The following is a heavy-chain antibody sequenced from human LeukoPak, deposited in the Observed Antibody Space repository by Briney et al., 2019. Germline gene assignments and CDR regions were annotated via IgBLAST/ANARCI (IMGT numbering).Heavy chain of an antibody. D-gene: IGHD3-9*01. CDR1: GYTFTSYG. CDR2: ISAYNGNT. CDR3: ARDAARRVRYFDWLLYRIDAFDI. V-gene: IGHV1-18*01. Sequence: ASVKVSCKASGYTFTSYGISWVRQAPGQGLEWMGWISAYNGNTNYAQKLQGRVTMTTDTSTSTAYMELRSLRSDDTAVYYCARDAARRVRYFDWLLYRIDAFDIWGQGTMDTVSS. J-gene: IGHJ3*02.